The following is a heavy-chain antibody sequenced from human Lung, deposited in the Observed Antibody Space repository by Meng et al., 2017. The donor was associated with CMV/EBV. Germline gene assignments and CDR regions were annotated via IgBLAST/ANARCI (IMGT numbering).Heavy chain of an antibody. V-gene: IGHV3-7*01. J-gene: IGHJ4*02. CDR1: GFTFTRYW. D-gene: IGHD6-13*01. CDR3: AGIGYSSSSFDY. CDR2: IKQDGSER. Sequence: SCAASGFTFTRYWMSWVRQAPGKGLEWVANIKQDGSERHYADSVKGRITISRDNAKNSLYLQTDSLRVEDTAIYYCAGIGYSSSSFDYWGQGILVTVSS.